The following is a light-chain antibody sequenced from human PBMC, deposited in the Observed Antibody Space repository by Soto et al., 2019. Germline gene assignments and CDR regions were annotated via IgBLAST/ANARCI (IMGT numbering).Light chain of an antibody. CDR1: QNIINY. V-gene: IGKV1-39*01. Sequence: DIQMTQSPSSLSASVGDRVTITCRASQNIINYLNWYQHKPGQAPKVLIYDVFTLESGVPSRFSGSGSGTFFTLTISSLQPEDFATYYCQQCYTTPLTFGGGPKVEIK. CDR3: QQCYTTPLT. J-gene: IGKJ4*01. CDR2: DVF.